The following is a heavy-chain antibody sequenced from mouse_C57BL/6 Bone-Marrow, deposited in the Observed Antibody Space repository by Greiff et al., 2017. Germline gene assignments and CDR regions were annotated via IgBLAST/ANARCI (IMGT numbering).Heavy chain of an antibody. Sequence: VQLQQSGAELVRPGASVKLSCKASGYTFTDYYINWVKQRPGQGLEWIARIYPGSGNTYYNEKFKGKATLTVEQSSSTAYMQLSSLSSEDSAVYFCARHLFAYWGQGTLVTVSA. V-gene: IGHV1-76*01. J-gene: IGHJ3*01. CDR2: IYPGSGNT. CDR3: ARHLFAY. CDR1: GYTFTDYY.